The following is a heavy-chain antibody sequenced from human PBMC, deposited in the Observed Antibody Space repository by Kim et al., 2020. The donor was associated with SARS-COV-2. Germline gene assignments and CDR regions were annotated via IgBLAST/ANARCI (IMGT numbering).Heavy chain of an antibody. CDR3: AKDYDILTGYPYFDY. Sequence: GGSLRLSCAASGFTFSSYGMHWVRQAPGKGLEWVAVISYDGSNKYYADSVKGRFTISRDNSKNTLYLQMNSLRAEDTAVYYCAKDYDILTGYPYFDYWGQGTLVTVSS. J-gene: IGHJ4*02. D-gene: IGHD3-9*01. CDR2: ISYDGSNK. V-gene: IGHV3-30*18. CDR1: GFTFSSYG.